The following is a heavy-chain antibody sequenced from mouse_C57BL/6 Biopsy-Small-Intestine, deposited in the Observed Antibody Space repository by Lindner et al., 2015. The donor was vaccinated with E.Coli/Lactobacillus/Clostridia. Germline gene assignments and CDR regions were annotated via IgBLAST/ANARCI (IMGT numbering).Heavy chain of an antibody. D-gene: IGHD1-1*01. Sequence: SVKVSCKASGGTFSRYAISWVRQAPGQGLEWMGGIIPIFGTANYAQKFQGRVTITADKLTSTAYMELSSLRSEDTAVYYCARVPGQNFYYYYYGMDVWGQGTTVTVSS. CDR1: GGTFSRYA. V-gene: IGHV1-81*01. CDR2: IIPIFGTA. J-gene: IGHJ1*01. CDR3: ARVPGQNFYYYYYGMDV.